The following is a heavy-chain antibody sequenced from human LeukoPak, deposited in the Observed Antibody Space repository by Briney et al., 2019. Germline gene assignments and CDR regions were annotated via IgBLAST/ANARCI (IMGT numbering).Heavy chain of an antibody. J-gene: IGHJ4*02. CDR3: AKRGVVIRVILVGFHKEAYYFDS. Sequence: GGSLRLSCAVSGITLSNYGMTWVRQAPGKGLEWVAGISGSAGTTRYADSVKGRFTISRDNPKNTLYLQMNSLRAEDTAVYFCAKRGVVIRVILVGFHKEAYYFDSWGQGALVTVSS. CDR2: ISGSAGTT. CDR1: GITLSNYG. D-gene: IGHD3-22*01. V-gene: IGHV3-23*01.